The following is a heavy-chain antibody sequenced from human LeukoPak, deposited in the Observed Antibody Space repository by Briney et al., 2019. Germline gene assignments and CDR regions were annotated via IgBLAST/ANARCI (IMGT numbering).Heavy chain of an antibody. CDR2: INSDGSST. CDR1: GFTFTNYW. Sequence: HPGGSLRLSCAASGFTFTNYWIHWVRQAPGKGLVWVSRINSDGSSTIYADSVKGRFTISRDNARNTLYLQMNSLTAEDTAVCYCARGRDAMDYWGQGTLVTVSS. J-gene: IGHJ4*02. D-gene: IGHD2-2*01. CDR3: ARGRDAMDY. V-gene: IGHV3-74*01.